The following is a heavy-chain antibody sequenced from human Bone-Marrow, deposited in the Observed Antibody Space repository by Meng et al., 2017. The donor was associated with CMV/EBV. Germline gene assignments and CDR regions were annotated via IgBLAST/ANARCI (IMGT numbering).Heavy chain of an antibody. V-gene: IGHV1-69*02. Sequence: SVKVSCKASGGTFSSYTISWVRQAPGQGLEWMGRIIPTLGIANYAQKFQGRVTITADKSTSTAYMELSSLRSEDTAVYYCAYLRATGYSSSWPYYYYYYGMDVWGQGTTVTVTS. J-gene: IGHJ6*02. D-gene: IGHD6-13*01. CDR1: GGTFSSYT. CDR2: IIPTLGIA. CDR3: AYLRATGYSSSWPYYYYYYGMDV.